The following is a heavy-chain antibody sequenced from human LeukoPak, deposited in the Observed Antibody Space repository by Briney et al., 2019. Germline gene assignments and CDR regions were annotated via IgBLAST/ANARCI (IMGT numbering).Heavy chain of an antibody. J-gene: IGHJ4*02. CDR1: GGSISSGSYY. CDR3: ARGSSRSGY. D-gene: IGHD2-15*01. Sequence: KSSETLSLTCTVSGGSISSGSYYWSWIRQPAGKGLEWIGRIYTSGSTNYNPSLKSRVTMSVDTSNNQFSLTLTTVTEADTAVYYCARGSSRSGYWGQGTLVTVSS. CDR2: IYTSGST. V-gene: IGHV4-61*02.